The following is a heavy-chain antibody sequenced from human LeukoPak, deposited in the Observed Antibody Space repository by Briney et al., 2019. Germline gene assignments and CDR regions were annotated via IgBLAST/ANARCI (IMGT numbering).Heavy chain of an antibody. Sequence: TSETLSLTCAVYGGSFSGYYWSWIRQAPGKGLEWIGEINHSGSTNYNPSLKSRVTISVDTSKNQFSLKLSSVTAADTAVYYCARAARPVYFDYWGQGTLVTVSS. CDR3: ARAARPVYFDY. CDR2: INHSGST. J-gene: IGHJ4*02. V-gene: IGHV4-34*01. D-gene: IGHD6-6*01. CDR1: GGSFSGYY.